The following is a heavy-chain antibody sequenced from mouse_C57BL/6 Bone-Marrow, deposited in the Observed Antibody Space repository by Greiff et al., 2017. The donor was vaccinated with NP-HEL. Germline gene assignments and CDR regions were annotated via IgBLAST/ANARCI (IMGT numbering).Heavy chain of an antibody. CDR1: GYTFTDYY. CDR3: ARGQLRTY. J-gene: IGHJ3*01. Sequence: VQLQQSGPELVKPGASVKISCKASGYTFTDYYMNWVKQSHGKSLEWIGDINPNNGGTSYNQKFKGKATLTVDKSSSTAYMELRRLTSEDSAVYYCARGQLRTYWGQGTLGTVSA. V-gene: IGHV1-26*01. CDR2: INPNNGGT. D-gene: IGHD3-2*02.